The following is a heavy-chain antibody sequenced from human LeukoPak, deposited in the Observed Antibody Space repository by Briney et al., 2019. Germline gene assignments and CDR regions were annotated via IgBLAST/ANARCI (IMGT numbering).Heavy chain of an antibody. Sequence: GGSLRLSCATSGFTFSNHGMHWVRQAPGKGLEWVTFIRSDGSNKYYADSVKGRFTISRDNAKNSLYLQMNSLRAEDTAVYYCAELGITMIGGVWGKGTTVTISS. J-gene: IGHJ6*04. V-gene: IGHV3-30*02. D-gene: IGHD3-10*02. CDR1: GFTFSNHG. CDR2: IRSDGSNK. CDR3: AELGITMIGGV.